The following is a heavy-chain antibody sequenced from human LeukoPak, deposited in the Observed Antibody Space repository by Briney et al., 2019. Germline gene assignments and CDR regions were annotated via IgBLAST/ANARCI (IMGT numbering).Heavy chain of an antibody. CDR1: GGSVSNGRHY. J-gene: IGHJ4*02. CDR3: ARLAIVVVVAATSVPDY. Sequence: SETLSLTCTVSGGSVSNGRHYWSWIRQPPGKELEWIGYVFYTGSTNNNPSLKSRVTISVDTSKNQFSLKLSSVTAADTAVYYCARLAIVVVVAATSVPDYWGQGTLVTVSS. D-gene: IGHD2-15*01. V-gene: IGHV4-61*01. CDR2: VFYTGST.